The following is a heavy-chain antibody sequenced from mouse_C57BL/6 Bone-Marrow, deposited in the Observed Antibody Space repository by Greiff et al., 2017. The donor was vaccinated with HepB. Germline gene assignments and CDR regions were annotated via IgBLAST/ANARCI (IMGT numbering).Heavy chain of an antibody. D-gene: IGHD2-2*01. V-gene: IGHV2-6*01. CDR1: GFSLTSYG. CDR3: ASVRVTTTASFAY. CDR2: IWGVGST. J-gene: IGHJ3*01. Sequence: VKLQQSGPGLVAPSQSLSITCTVSGFSLTSYGVDWVRQSPGKGLEWLGVIWGVGSTNYNSALKSRLSISKDNSKSQVFLKMNSLQTDDTAMYYCASVRVTTTASFAYRGQGTLVTVSA.